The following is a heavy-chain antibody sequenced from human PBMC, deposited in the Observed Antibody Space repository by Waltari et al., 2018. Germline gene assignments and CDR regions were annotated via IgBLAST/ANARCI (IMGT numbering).Heavy chain of an antibody. V-gene: IGHV1-69*05. CDR1: GGTFSSYA. Sequence: QVQLVQSGAEVKKPGSSVKVSCKASGGTFSSYAISWVRQAPGQGLEWMGGIIPIFGTANHEQKFQGRVTSTTDESTSTAYMELSSLRSEDTAVYDCARGRGDSSGRDLDYWGQGTLVNVAS. CDR2: IIPIFGTA. J-gene: IGHJ4*02. D-gene: IGHD3-22*01. CDR3: ARGRGDSSGRDLDY.